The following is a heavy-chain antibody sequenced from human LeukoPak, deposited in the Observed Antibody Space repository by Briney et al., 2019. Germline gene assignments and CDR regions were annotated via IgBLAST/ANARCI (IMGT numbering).Heavy chain of an antibody. CDR3: ARVLVGYFDY. J-gene: IGHJ4*02. CDR1: GYTDTSYG. V-gene: IGHV1-18*01. Sequence: ASVKVSCKASGYTDTSYGISWVRQATGQWLEWMGLISAYNGNTNYAQKLQGRVTMTTDTSTSTAYMELRSLRSDGTAVYYCARVLVGYFDYWGQGTLVTVSS. CDR2: ISAYNGNT.